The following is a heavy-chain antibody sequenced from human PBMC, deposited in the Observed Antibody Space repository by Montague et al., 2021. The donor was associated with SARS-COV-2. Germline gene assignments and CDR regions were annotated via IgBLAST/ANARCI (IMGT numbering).Heavy chain of an antibody. D-gene: IGHD3-16*01. V-gene: IGHV4-38-2*02. J-gene: IGHJ3*02. CDR1: GFSIGSGDY. Sequence: SETLSLTRTVSGFSIGSGDYWGWIQQPPGKGLGWVGSIYHSGTTXYHPSLQSLLTMSVDTSTNQFSLMLASVTAADADVFCGVGEKGGGLRNVFDIWGQGTTVTVSS. CDR2: IYHSGTT. CDR3: VGEKGGGLRNVFDI.